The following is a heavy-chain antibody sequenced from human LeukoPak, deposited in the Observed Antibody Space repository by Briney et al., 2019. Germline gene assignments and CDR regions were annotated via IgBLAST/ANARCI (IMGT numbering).Heavy chain of an antibody. Sequence: PSETLSLTCTVSGGSISSSSYYWGWIRQPPGKGLEWIGSIYYSGSTYYNPSLKSRVTISVDTSKNQFSLKLSSVTAADTAVYYCARFGKPREVYYFDYWGQGTLVTVSS. CDR3: ARFGKPREVYYFDY. V-gene: IGHV4-39*01. J-gene: IGHJ4*02. CDR2: IYYSGST. CDR1: GGSISSSSYY. D-gene: IGHD3-16*01.